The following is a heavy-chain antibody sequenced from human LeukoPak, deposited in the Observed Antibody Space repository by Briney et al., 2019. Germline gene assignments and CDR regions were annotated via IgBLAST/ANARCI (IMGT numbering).Heavy chain of an antibody. V-gene: IGHV1-46*01. CDR3: ARDVIYGYSRKYYFDY. CDR2: INPSGGST. CDR1: GYTFTSYY. J-gene: IGHJ4*02. Sequence: ASVKVSCKASGYTFTSYYMHWVRQAPGQGLEWMGIINPSGGSTSYAQKFQGRVTMTRDTSTSTVYMELSSLRSEDTAVYYCARDVIYGYSRKYYFDYWGQGTLVTVSS. D-gene: IGHD5-18*01.